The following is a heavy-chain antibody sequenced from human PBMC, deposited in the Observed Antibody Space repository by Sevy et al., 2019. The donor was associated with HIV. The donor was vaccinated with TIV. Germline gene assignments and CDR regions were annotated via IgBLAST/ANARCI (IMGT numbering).Heavy chain of an antibody. CDR2: IYSNGRT. J-gene: IGHJ6*02. Sequence: GGSLRLSCAASGLSVSDNYMNWVRQAPGKGLELVSVIYSNGRTYYADSVKGRFTISRDNSKNTLYLNMNNLRPEDTAVYYCARDRYYDDSCYYYYYYGMDVWGQGTTVTVSS. V-gene: IGHV3-66*01. D-gene: IGHD3-22*01. CDR3: ARDRYYDDSCYYYYYYGMDV. CDR1: GLSVSDNY.